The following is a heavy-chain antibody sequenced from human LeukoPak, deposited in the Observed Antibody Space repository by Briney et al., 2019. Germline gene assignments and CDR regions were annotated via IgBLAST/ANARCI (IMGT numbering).Heavy chain of an antibody. V-gene: IGHV1-2*02. D-gene: IGHD1-14*01. Sequence: GASLKLSCKASGYTFTAYYIHWVRQAPGQGLEWMGWINPNSGVTNYPQKFQGRVTMTTDTSISTAYMELSRLRSDDTAVYYCARDEPLDGIDYNYGMDVWGQGTTVTVSS. J-gene: IGHJ6*02. CDR1: GYTFTAYY. CDR2: INPNSGVT. CDR3: ARDEPLDGIDYNYGMDV.